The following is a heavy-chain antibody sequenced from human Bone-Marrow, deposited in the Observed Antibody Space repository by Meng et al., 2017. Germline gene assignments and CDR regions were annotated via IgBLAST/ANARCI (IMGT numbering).Heavy chain of an antibody. D-gene: IGHD3-10*01. Sequence: SGLTLVKPTQSLTLTCTFLGFALSTSGVGVGWIRQPPGKALEWLALIYWNDHKRYSPSLKNRLTITKATSKNQVVLTMTNMDPVDTATYSFAPLEDGSRSYYNEGFTYWGQGTLVTVSS. CDR2: IYWNDHK. J-gene: IGHJ4*01. CDR3: APLEDGSRSYYNEGFTY. V-gene: IGHV2-5*01. CDR1: GFALSTSGVG.